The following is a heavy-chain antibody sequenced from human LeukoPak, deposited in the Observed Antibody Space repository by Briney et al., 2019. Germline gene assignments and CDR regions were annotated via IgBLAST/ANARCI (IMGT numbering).Heavy chain of an antibody. CDR3: ARVNYCSGGSRYYYYGMDV. J-gene: IGHJ6*02. Sequence: GGSLRLSCAASGFTFSSYSMNWVRQAPGKGLEWVSYISSNSSTIYYADSVKGRFTISRDNAKNSLYLQMNSLRAEDTAVYYCARVNYCSGGSRYYYYGMDVWGQGTTVTVSS. V-gene: IGHV3-48*04. CDR1: GFTFSSYS. CDR2: ISSNSSTI. D-gene: IGHD2-15*01.